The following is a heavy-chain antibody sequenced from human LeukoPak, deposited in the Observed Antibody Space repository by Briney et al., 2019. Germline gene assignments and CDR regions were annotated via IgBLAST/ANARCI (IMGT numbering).Heavy chain of an antibody. V-gene: IGHV4-30-4*08. CDR2: IYYSGST. CDR1: GGSISSGDYY. CDR3: AAEEIVIVPTATNSYFDT. D-gene: IGHD2-2*01. J-gene: IGHJ4*02. Sequence: SETLSLTCTVSGGSISSGDYYWSWIRQPPGKGLEWIGYIYYSGSTYYNPSLKSRVTISVDTSKNQFSLRLSSVTAADTAVYYCAAEEIVIVPTATNSYFDTWGQGILVTVSS.